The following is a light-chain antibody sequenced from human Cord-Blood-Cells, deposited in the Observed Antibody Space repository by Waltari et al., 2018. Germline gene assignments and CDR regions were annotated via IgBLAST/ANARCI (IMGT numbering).Light chain of an antibody. CDR3: CSDAGSSTFVI. Sequence: QSALTQPASVSGSPGQSITISCTGTSSDVGRYNLVSWFQQHPGKAPKLMIYEVSKRPSGVSNRYSGSKSGNTASRTSSGRQAEDEADYYCCSDAGSSTFVIFGGGTRLTVL. CDR1: SSDVGRYNL. J-gene: IGLJ2*01. V-gene: IGLV2-23*02. CDR2: EVS.